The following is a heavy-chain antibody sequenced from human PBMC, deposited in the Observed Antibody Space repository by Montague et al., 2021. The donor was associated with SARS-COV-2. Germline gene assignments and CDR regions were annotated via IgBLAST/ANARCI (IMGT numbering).Heavy chain of an antibody. CDR1: GASVTNSPYY. D-gene: IGHD5/OR15-5a*01. J-gene: IGHJ4*02. V-gene: IGHV4-39*07. CDR3: ARCLD. CDR2: IFYSGCT. Sequence: SETLSLTCSVAGASVTNSPYYWGWIRQPPGRGPEWIGSIFYSGCTYYKPSLMSRVTISVDTSKNQFSLSMTSVTAADTAVYFCARCLDWGQGVLVTVSS.